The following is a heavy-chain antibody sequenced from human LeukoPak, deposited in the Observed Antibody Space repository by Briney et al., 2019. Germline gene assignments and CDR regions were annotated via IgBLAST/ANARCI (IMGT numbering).Heavy chain of an antibody. Sequence: PSETLSLTCTVSGGSISSGDYYWSWIRQPPGKGLEWIGYIYYSGSTYYNPSLKSRVTISVDTSKNQFSLKPSSVTAADTAVYYCARGSSSWYSLEARFDYWGQGTLVTVSS. D-gene: IGHD6-13*01. CDR2: IYYSGST. V-gene: IGHV4-30-4*08. J-gene: IGHJ4*02. CDR1: GGSISSGDYY. CDR3: ARGSSSWYSLEARFDY.